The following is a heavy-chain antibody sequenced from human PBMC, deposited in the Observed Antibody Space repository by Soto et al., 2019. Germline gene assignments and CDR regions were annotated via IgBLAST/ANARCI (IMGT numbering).Heavy chain of an antibody. CDR3: ATRFVGY. J-gene: IGHJ4*02. Sequence: EGSLRLSCTASGFTFANYAMSWVRQAPGKGLEWVSTINEAGGATYYADSVKGRFTISRDNSKKTLSLQMNSLRAEDTALYYCATRFVGYWGQGTLVTVSS. CDR1: GFTFANYA. D-gene: IGHD2-21*01. CDR2: INEAGGAT. V-gene: IGHV3-23*01.